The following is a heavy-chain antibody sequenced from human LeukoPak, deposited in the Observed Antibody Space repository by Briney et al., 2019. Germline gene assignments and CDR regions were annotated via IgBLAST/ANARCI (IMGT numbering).Heavy chain of an antibody. CDR3: VRDAEGSSWFVISFDY. V-gene: IGHV3-53*01. CDR1: GFTVSSSY. Sequence: PGGSLRLSCAASGFTVSSSYMSWVRQAPGKGLECVSLLYGGGDTYYADSVKGRFTISRDNAKNSLYLQMDSLRDEDTAVYYCVRDAEGSSWFVISFDYWGQGMLVTVSS. J-gene: IGHJ4*02. D-gene: IGHD6-13*01. CDR2: LYGGGDT.